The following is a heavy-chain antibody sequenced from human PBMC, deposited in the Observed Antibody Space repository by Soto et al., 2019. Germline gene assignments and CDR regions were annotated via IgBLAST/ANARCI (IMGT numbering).Heavy chain of an antibody. V-gene: IGHV4-39*02. CDR2: VYWTGST. CDR1: GDSITTNGYY. J-gene: IGHJ4*02. D-gene: IGHD1-7*01. CDR3: ARDPNWNYSFDY. Sequence: SETLSLTCSVSGDSITTNGYYWGWIRQPPGKGLQWIGNVYWTGSTFSHPSLTSRVFISVDTSKNEFSLRLTSVTAADTAVYSCARDPNWNYSFDYWGQGTLVTVSS.